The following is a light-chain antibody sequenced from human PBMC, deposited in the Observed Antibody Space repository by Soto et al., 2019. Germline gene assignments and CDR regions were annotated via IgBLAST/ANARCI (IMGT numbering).Light chain of an antibody. CDR3: QQYGSSPDT. Sequence: EIVLTQSPGTLSLSPGERATLSCRASQSVSSTYLGWYQQKPGQAPRLLIYGTSSSATGIPDRFSGSGSGTEFTLTISRLEPEDFAVYYCQQYGSSPDTFGGGTKVEIK. J-gene: IGKJ4*01. V-gene: IGKV3-20*01. CDR1: QSVSSTY. CDR2: GTS.